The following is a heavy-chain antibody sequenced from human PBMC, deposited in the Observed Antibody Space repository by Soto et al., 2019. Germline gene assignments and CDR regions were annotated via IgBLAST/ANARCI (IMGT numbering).Heavy chain of an antibody. D-gene: IGHD3-3*01. CDR3: ARAGPTPRNYDLRRNRWFDP. J-gene: IGHJ5*02. CDR2: MNPNSGNT. V-gene: IGHV1-8*01. CDR1: GYTFTSYD. Sequence: GASVKVSCKASGYTFTSYDINWVRQATGQGLEWMGWMNPNSGNTGYAQKFQGRVTMTRNTSISTAYMELSSLRSEDTAVYYCARAGPTPRNYDLRRNRWFDPWGQGTLVTVSS.